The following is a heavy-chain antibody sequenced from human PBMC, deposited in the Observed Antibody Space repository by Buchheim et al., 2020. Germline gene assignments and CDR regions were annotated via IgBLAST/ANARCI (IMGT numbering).Heavy chain of an antibody. CDR2: ISGDGSGI. CDR3: GRVTLGATGLDS. J-gene: IGHJ4*02. Sequence: EVQLVESGGGLVQPGGSLRLSCAASGFTFSSHWMQWVRQGPGEGLVWVSRISGDGSGITYADSVRGRFTISRDNAKSTLYLQMNSLRAGDTAVYYCGRVTLGATGLDSWGQGT. D-gene: IGHD1-26*01. CDR1: GFTFSSHW. V-gene: IGHV3-74*01.